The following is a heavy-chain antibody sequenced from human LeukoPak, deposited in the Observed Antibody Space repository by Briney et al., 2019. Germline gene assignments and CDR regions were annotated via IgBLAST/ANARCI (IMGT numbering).Heavy chain of an antibody. D-gene: IGHD7-27*01. CDR3: ARDTWALFDY. J-gene: IGHJ4*02. Sequence: KTSETLSLTCTVSGVSISSYYWSWIRQPPGKGLEWIGYTYYSGSTNYNPSLKSRVTISVDTSKNQFSLKLSSVTAADTAVYYCARDTWALFDYWGQGTLVTVSS. CDR2: TYYSGST. V-gene: IGHV4-59*01. CDR1: GVSISSYY.